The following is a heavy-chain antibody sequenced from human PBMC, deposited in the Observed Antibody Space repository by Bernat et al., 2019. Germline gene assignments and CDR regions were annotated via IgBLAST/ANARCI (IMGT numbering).Heavy chain of an antibody. CDR2: IDWDDDK. V-gene: IGHV2-70*15. CDR1: GFSLSTSGMC. CDR3: ARMEYSSSRRHFDY. D-gene: IGHD6-6*01. Sequence: QVTLRESGPALVKPTQTLTLTCTFSGFSLSTSGMCVSWIRQPPGKALEWLARIDWDDDKYYSTSLKTRLTISKDTSKNQMVLTMNNMDPVDTATYYCARMEYSSSRRHFDYWGQGTLVTVSS. J-gene: IGHJ4*02.